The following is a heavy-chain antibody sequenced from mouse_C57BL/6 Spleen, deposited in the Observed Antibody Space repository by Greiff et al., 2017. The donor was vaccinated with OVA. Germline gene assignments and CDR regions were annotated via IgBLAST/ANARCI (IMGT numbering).Heavy chain of an antibody. J-gene: IGHJ2*01. CDR1: GYTFTSYW. Sequence: QVQLQQPGAELVRPGSSVKLSCKASGYTFTSYWMDWVKQRPGQGLEWIGNIYPSDSETHYNQQFKDKATLTVDKYSSTAYMQRSSLTSEDSAVYYCARRGTGTFDYWGQGTTLTVSS. CDR3: ARRGTGTFDY. CDR2: IYPSDSET. D-gene: IGHD4-1*01. V-gene: IGHV1-61*01.